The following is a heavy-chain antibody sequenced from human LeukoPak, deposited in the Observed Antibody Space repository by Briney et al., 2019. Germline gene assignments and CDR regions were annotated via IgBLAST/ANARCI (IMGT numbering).Heavy chain of an antibody. CDR3: ASYYDSSGYNIGDY. CDR1: GFTLSDYY. CDR2: ISSSGSTI. Sequence: GGSLRLSCAASGFTLSDYYMSWIRQAPGKGLEWVSYISSSGSTIYYADSVKGRFTISRDNAKNSLYLQMNSLRAEDTAVYYCASYYDSSGYNIGDYWGQGTLVTVSS. J-gene: IGHJ4*02. V-gene: IGHV3-11*01. D-gene: IGHD3-22*01.